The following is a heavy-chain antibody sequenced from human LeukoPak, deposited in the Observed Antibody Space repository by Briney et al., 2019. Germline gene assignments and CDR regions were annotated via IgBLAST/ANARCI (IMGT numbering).Heavy chain of an antibody. J-gene: IGHJ4*02. D-gene: IGHD3-22*01. CDR2: WAHGRSE. CDR1: GFTFSSHG. CDR3: ARDDDTSSHYSLFEY. Sequence: GGSLRLSCAASGFTFSSHGMHWVRQAPGKGLEWVAVWAHGRSEYYADSVKGRFSISRDTSRSTVHLQMNSLRAEDTAVYYCARDDDTSSHYSLFEYWGQGTRVTVSS. V-gene: IGHV3-33*01.